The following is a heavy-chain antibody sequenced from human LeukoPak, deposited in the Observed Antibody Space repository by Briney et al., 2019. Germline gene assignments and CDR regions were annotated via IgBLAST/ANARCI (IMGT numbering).Heavy chain of an antibody. D-gene: IGHD3-22*01. CDR2: IFYSGST. V-gene: IGHV4-59*01. Sequence: SETLSLTCTVSGGSISTYYWSWIRQPPGKGLEWIGYIFYSGSTNYNPSLKSRVTISVDTSKNQFSLKLSSVTAAGMALYYCARGNSYYDSSGYFPWESFQHWGQGTLVTVSS. J-gene: IGHJ1*01. CDR3: ARGNSYYDSSGYFPWESFQH. CDR1: GGSISTYY.